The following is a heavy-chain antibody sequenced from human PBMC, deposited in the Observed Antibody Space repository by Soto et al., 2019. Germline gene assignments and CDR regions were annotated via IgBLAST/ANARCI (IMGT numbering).Heavy chain of an antibody. CDR2: INPTNGNT. V-gene: IGHV1-18*01. CDR1: GYTFINYG. Sequence: ASVKVSCKASGYTFINYGIAWVRQARGQGLAWMGWINPTNGNTNYARDLEGRVTVTADISATTAYMELRSLTSDDTAVCYCARVNFGNAFEIWGQGTKVTVSS. D-gene: IGHD3-10*01. CDR3: ARVNFGNAFEI. J-gene: IGHJ3*02.